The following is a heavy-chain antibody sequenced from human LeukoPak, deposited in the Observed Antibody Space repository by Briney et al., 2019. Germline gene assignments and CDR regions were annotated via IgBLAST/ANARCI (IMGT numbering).Heavy chain of an antibody. D-gene: IGHD6-6*01. CDR2: IKQDGSEK. CDR1: GFTFSSYW. J-gene: IGHJ4*02. V-gene: IGHV3-7*01. CDR3: ARGHWVGSSSSWCFDY. Sequence: PGGSLRLSCAASGFTFSSYWMSWVRQAPGKGLEWVANIKQDGSEKFYVDSVKGRFTISRDNAKNSLYLQMNSLGAEDTAVYYCARGHWVGSSSSWCFDYWGQGTLVTVSS.